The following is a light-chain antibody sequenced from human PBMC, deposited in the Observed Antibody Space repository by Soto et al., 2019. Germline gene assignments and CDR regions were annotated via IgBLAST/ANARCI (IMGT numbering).Light chain of an antibody. V-gene: IGLV6-57*03. CDR2: EDD. Sequence: NFMLTQPHSVSESPGKTVTISCTRSSGSIANNYVQWYQQRPGSAPTAVIHEDDQRPSGVPDRFSGSIDRSSNSASLTISGLKPEDEADYYCQSYDSTNQGVFGGGTKLTVL. J-gene: IGLJ2*01. CDR1: SGSIANNY. CDR3: QSYDSTNQGV.